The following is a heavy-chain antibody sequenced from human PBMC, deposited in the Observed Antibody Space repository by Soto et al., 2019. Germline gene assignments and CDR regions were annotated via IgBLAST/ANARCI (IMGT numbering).Heavy chain of an antibody. CDR3: ARGSNYDFWSGYLIFFDY. D-gene: IGHD3-3*01. Sequence: SETLSLTCAVFGGSFSGYYWSWIRQPPGKGLEWIGEINHSGSTNYNPSLKSRVTISVDTSKNQFSLKLSSVTAADTAVYYCARGSNYDFWSGYLIFFDYWGQGTLVTVSS. CDR2: INHSGST. V-gene: IGHV4-34*01. CDR1: GGSFSGYY. J-gene: IGHJ4*02.